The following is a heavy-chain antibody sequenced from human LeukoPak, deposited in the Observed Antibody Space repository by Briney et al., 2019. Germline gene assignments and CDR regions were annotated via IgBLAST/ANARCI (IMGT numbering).Heavy chain of an antibody. D-gene: IGHD6-19*01. V-gene: IGHV3-23*01. Sequence: PGGSLRLSCAASGFTFSSYAMSWVRQAPGEGLEWVSAISGSGGDTSYADSVKGRFTISRDNSKNTLYLQMNSLRAEDTAVYYCAKAYSSGWYYFDSWGQGTLVTVSS. J-gene: IGHJ4*02. CDR2: ISGSGGDT. CDR1: GFTFSSYA. CDR3: AKAYSSGWYYFDS.